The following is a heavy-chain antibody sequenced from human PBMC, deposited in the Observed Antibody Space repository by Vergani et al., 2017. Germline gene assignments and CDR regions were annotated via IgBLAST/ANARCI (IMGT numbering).Heavy chain of an antibody. J-gene: IGHJ4*02. V-gene: IGHV1-46*01. CDR1: GYTFTSYY. CDR3: ARDLWRDYDDGSGYYY. Sequence: QVQLVQSGAEVKKPGASVKVSCKASGYTFTSYYMHWVRQAPGQGLEWMGIINPSGGRTSYAQKFKGRVTMTRDTSTSTDYMELSSLRSGDTALNDWARDLWRDYDDGSGYYYWGQGTLVTVSS. D-gene: IGHD3-22*01. CDR2: INPSGGRT.